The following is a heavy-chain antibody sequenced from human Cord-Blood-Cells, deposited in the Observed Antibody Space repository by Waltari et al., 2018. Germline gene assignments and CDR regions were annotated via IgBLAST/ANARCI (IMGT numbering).Heavy chain of an antibody. Sequence: QVQLQQWGAGLLKPSETLSLTCAVYGGSFSGYYWSWIRQPPGKGLEWIGEINHSGSTDYNPSLKRRVTISVDTSKNQFSLKLSSVTAADTAVYYCARGPPKGSLIFGVAWTWFDPWGQGTLVTVSS. CDR1: GGSFSGYY. V-gene: IGHV4-34*01. J-gene: IGHJ5*02. CDR2: INHSGST. CDR3: ARGPPKGSLIFGVAWTWFDP. D-gene: IGHD3-3*01.